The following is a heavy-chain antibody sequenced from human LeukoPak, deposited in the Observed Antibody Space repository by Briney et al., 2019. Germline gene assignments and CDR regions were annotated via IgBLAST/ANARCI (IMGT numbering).Heavy chain of an antibody. CDR3: ARDVGSGDESAPTYYFDF. Sequence: SETLSLTCTVSGGSFSSYYWGWIRQPPGKGLEWIGRIYSSGDTNYNPSLKSRVTMSVDTSKNQFSLKLSSLTAADTAVYYCARDVGSGDESAPTYYFDFWGQGNRVTVSA. D-gene: IGHD3-10*01. V-gene: IGHV4-4*07. J-gene: IGHJ4*02. CDR2: IYSSGDT. CDR1: GGSFSSYY.